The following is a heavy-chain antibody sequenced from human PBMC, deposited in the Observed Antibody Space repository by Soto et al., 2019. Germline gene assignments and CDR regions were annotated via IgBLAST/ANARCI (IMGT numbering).Heavy chain of an antibody. D-gene: IGHD6-19*01. V-gene: IGHV3-72*01. CDR3: ARAYSSGWSFDY. Sequence: GFLRLSCAAPGSSFSDHYTGWVRQAPGKGLEWVGRTRNKANSYTTEYAASVKGRFTISRDDSKNSLYLQMNSLKTEDTAVYYSARAYSSGWSFDYWGQGTLVTVSS. J-gene: IGHJ4*02. CDR2: TRNKANSYTT. CDR1: GSSFSDHY.